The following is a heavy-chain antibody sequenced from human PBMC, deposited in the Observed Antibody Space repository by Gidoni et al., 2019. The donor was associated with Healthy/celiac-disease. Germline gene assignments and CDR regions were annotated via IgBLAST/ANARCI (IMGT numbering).Heavy chain of an antibody. V-gene: IGHV4-39*01. CDR1: GGSISSSSYY. CDR2: IYYSGST. CDR3: ATGDWYPYGGPRY. J-gene: IGHJ4*01. D-gene: IGHD4-17*01. Sequence: QLQLQESGPGLVKPSETLSLTCTVSGGSISSSSYYWGWIRQPPGKGLEWIGSIYYSGSTYYNPSLKSRVTISVDTSKNQFSLKLSSVTAADTAVYYCATGDWYPYGGPRYWGQGTLVTVSS.